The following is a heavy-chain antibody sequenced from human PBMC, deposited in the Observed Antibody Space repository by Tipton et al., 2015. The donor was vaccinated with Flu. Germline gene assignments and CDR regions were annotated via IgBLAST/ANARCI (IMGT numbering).Heavy chain of an antibody. Sequence: GSLRLSCVASGFDFSDYWMTWVRQAPGKGLEWVANIKEDGRETYYADSVKGRFTISRDNAKDSLYLVMNSLRAEDTAVYYCAKDGWDTSGWYPFDYWGQGTLVTVSS. CDR1: GFDFSDYW. V-gene: IGHV3-7*01. J-gene: IGHJ4*02. D-gene: IGHD6-19*01. CDR3: AKDGWDTSGWYPFDY. CDR2: IKEDGRET.